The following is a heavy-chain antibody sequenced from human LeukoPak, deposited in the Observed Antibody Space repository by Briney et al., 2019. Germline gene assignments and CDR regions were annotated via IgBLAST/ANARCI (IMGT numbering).Heavy chain of an antibody. CDR2: IRYDGSNK. CDR3: AEEGVTMVRGVIHAFDI. CDR1: GFTFSSYA. J-gene: IGHJ3*02. V-gene: IGHV3-30*02. Sequence: GGSLRLSCAASGFTFSSYAMHWVRQAPGKGLEWVAFIRYDGSNKYYADSVKGRFTISRDNSKNTLYLQMNSLRAEDTAVYYCAEEGVTMVRGVIHAFDIWGQGTMVTVSS. D-gene: IGHD3-10*01.